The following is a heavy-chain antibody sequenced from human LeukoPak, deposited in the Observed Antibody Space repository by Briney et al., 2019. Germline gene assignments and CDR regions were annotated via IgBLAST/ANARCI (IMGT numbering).Heavy chain of an antibody. CDR2: ISGSGGST. D-gene: IGHD3-22*01. Sequence: PGGSLRLSCAATGFTFNNYAMRWVRQAPGKGLEWVSAISGSGGSTHYVDSVKGRFTISRDKTKNTLYLQMNSLRAEDTAVYYCAKSSYYDASGYYREYYFDSWGQGTLVTVSS. CDR1: GFTFNNYA. J-gene: IGHJ4*02. V-gene: IGHV3-23*01. CDR3: AKSSYYDASGYYREYYFDS.